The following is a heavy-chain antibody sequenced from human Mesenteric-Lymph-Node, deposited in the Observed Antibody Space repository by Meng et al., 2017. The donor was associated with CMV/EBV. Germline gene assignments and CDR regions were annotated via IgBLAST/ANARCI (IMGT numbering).Heavy chain of an antibody. Sequence: GGSLRLSCAASGFTFSNAWMSWVRQAPGKGLEWVGRIKSKTDGGTTDYAAPVKGRFTISRDDSKNMLYLQMNSLRAEDTAVYYCAKVPAAPLNWFDPWGQGTLVTVSS. CDR1: GFTFSNAW. CDR2: IKSKTDGGTT. CDR3: AKVPAAPLNWFDP. D-gene: IGHD2-2*01. V-gene: IGHV3-15*01. J-gene: IGHJ5*02.